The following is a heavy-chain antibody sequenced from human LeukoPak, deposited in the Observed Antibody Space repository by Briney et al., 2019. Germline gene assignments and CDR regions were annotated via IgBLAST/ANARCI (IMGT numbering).Heavy chain of an antibody. J-gene: IGHJ4*02. Sequence: PGGSLRLSCAASGFTFSSYGMHWVRQAPGKGLEWVAVIWYDGSNKYYADSVKGRFTISRDNSKNTLYLQMDSLRAEDTAVYYCARGEYQLPIDYWGQGALVTVS. V-gene: IGHV3-33*01. CDR1: GFTFSSYG. D-gene: IGHD2-2*01. CDR3: ARGEYQLPIDY. CDR2: IWYDGSNK.